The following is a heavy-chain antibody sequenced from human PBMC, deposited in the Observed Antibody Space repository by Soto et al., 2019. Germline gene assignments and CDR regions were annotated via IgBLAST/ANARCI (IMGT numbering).Heavy chain of an antibody. J-gene: IGHJ4*02. CDR2: INPNSGGT. CDR1: GYTFTGYY. CDR3: ARVPYNWNYQSYYFDY. D-gene: IGHD1-7*01. V-gene: IGHV1-2*04. Sequence: ASVKVSCEASGYTFTGYYMHWVRQAPGQGLEWMGWINPNSGGTNYAQKFQGWVTMTRDTSISTAYMELSRLRSDDTAVYYCARVPYNWNYQSYYFDYWGQGTLVTVSS.